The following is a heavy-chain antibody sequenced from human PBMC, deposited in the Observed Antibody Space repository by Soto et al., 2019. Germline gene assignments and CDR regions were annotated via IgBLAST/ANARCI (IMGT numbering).Heavy chain of an antibody. CDR1: GFTFSSYA. D-gene: IGHD3-10*01. V-gene: IGHV3-23*01. J-gene: IGHJ4*02. CDR2: ISGSGGST. Sequence: GGFLRLSCAASGFTFSSYAMSWVRQAPGKGLEWVSAISGSGGSTYYADSVKGRFTISRDNSKNTLYLQMNSLRAEDTAVYYCAKDTLRRFGEAIFDYWGQGTLVTVSS. CDR3: AKDTLRRFGEAIFDY.